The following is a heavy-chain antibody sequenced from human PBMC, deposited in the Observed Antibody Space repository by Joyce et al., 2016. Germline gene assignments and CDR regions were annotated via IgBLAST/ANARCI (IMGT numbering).Heavy chain of an antibody. Sequence: EVQLLESGGGLVQPGGSLILSCAASGFTFSDSAMRWVRQAPGKGLGWVSSISATGKSTYYGDSVNGQFTVSRDNSKSTLFLQMTSLRAEDTAVYYCAKVRLVTYNWFDPWGQGTLVTVSS. J-gene: IGHJ5*02. CDR1: GFTFSDSA. D-gene: IGHD2-21*02. CDR2: ISATGKST. V-gene: IGHV3-23*01. CDR3: AKVRLVTYNWFDP.